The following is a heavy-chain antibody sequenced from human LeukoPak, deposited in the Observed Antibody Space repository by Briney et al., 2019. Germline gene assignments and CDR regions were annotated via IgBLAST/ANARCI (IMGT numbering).Heavy chain of an antibody. CDR1: GDSISSSSYF. J-gene: IGHJ4*02. CDR2: IYYRGNA. CDR3: ARERSYGSPAEY. V-gene: IGHV4-39*07. Sequence: PSETLSLTCTASGDSISSSSYFWGWIRQSPGKGLEWIGTIYYRGNAYYNPSLKSRVTISVDTSKNQFSLKLTSVTVADTAVYYCARERSYGSPAEYWGQGTLVSVSS. D-gene: IGHD3-16*02.